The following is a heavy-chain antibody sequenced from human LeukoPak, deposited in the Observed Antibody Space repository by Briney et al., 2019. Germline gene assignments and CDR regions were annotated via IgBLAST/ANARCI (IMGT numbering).Heavy chain of an antibody. CDR1: GYPISSGYY. CDR2: IHHSGST. J-gene: IGHJ4*02. CDR3: ARDKHYDSSVYFDY. Sequence: SETLSLTCAVSGYPISSGYYWGWIRQPPGNGLDWVGSIHHSGSTYYSPSLKSRVTISMDTSKNQFSLKMTSVIAADTAVYYCARDKHYDSSVYFDYWGQGTLVTVSS. D-gene: IGHD3-22*01. V-gene: IGHV4-38-2*02.